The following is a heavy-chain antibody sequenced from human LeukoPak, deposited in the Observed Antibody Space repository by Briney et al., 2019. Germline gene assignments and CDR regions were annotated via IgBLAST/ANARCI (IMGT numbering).Heavy chain of an antibody. CDR2: INPNSGGA. D-gene: IGHD5-12*01. CDR3: GKTRGYTGYDPPDY. Sequence: ASVKVSCKTSGYTFTRYYIHWVRQAPGQGLECVGWINPNSGGANYAQNFQGRVTMTGDTSISTASMELSSLRSDDTAVYYCGKTRGYTGYDPPDYWGQGTLVTVSS. CDR1: GYTFTRYY. J-gene: IGHJ4*02. V-gene: IGHV1-2*02.